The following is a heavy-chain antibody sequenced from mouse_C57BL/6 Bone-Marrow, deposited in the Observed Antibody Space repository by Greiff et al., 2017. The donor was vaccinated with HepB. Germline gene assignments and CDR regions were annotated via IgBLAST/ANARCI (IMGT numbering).Heavy chain of an antibody. CDR1: GYAFSSSW. CDR2: IYPGDGDT. V-gene: IGHV1-82*01. CDR3: AKSTVVATEHWYFDV. D-gene: IGHD1-1*01. J-gene: IGHJ1*03. Sequence: QVQLQQSGPALVKPGASVKISCKSSGYAFSSSWMNWVKQRPGKGLEWIGRIYPGDGDTNYNGKFKGKATLTADKSSSTAYMQLSSLTSEDSAVYFCAKSTVVATEHWYFDVWGTGTTVTVSS.